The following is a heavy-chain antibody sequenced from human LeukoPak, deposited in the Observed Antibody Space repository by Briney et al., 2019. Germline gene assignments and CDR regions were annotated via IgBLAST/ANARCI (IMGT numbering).Heavy chain of an antibody. CDR3: ARTYYYDSSGYHYFDY. V-gene: IGHV4-4*02. J-gene: IGHJ4*02. D-gene: IGHD3-22*01. Sequence: PSGTLSLTCAVSGGSISSSNWWSWVRQPPGKGLEWIGEIYHSGSTNYNPSLKSRVTISVDKSKNQFSLKLSSVTAADTAVYYCARTYYYDSSGYHYFDYWGQGTLVTVSS. CDR2: IYHSGST. CDR1: GGSISSSNW.